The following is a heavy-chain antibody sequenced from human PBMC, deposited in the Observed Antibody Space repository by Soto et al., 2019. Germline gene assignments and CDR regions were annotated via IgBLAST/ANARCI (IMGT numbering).Heavy chain of an antibody. D-gene: IGHD7-27*01. V-gene: IGHV4-39*01. CDR2: IYHSGST. CDR1: AGSIRVTDQV. Sequence: PSETLSLTRPVSAGSIRVTDQVWVWIRQPPGKALEWIASIYHSGSTYYNPSLKSRVTMSVDTSNNQFALTLNSVTAADTAVYFCARDSGWFDPWGQGTLVTVSS. CDR3: ARDSGWFDP. J-gene: IGHJ5*02.